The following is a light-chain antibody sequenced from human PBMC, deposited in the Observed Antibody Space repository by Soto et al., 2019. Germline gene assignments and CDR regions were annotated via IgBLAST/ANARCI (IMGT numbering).Light chain of an antibody. Sequence: QSVLTQPASVSGSPGQSITISCTGTSSDVGGYNYVSWYQHHPGKAPKVMIYEVNNRPSGVSSRFSGSKSGNTASLTISGLQAEDEADYYCGSYTTFSIPYVFGTGTKVTVL. V-gene: IGLV2-14*01. J-gene: IGLJ1*01. CDR2: EVN. CDR3: GSYTTFSIPYV. CDR1: SSDVGGYNY.